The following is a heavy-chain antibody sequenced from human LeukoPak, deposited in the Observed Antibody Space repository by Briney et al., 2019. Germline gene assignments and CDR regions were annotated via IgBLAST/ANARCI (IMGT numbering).Heavy chain of an antibody. CDR2: IWFDGSNK. CDR3: ARDSLASSSYLDY. D-gene: IGHD6-6*01. V-gene: IGHV3-33*01. CDR1: GFTFSSYA. Sequence: PGRFLRLSCAPSGFTFSSYAMHWVRQAPGKGLEWVAVIWFDGSNKYYADSVKGRFTISRDNPKNTLYLQMNSLTAEDTAVYYCARDSLASSSYLDYWGQGTLVTVSS. J-gene: IGHJ4*02.